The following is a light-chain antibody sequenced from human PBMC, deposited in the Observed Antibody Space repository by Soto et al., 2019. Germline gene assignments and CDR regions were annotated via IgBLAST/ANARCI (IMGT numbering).Light chain of an antibody. V-gene: IGLV2-8*01. Sequence: QSVLTQPPSASGSPGQSVAISCTGTSSDVGGYNYVSWYQQHPGKAPKLMIYEVSKRPSGVPDRFSGSKSGNTASLTVSGLQVEDEADYYCSSFEASNNLLFGGGTKLTVL. CDR3: SSFEASNNLL. CDR2: EVS. J-gene: IGLJ2*01. CDR1: SSDVGGYNY.